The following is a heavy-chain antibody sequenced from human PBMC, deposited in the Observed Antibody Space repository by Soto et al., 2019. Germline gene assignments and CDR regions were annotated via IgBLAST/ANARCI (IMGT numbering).Heavy chain of an antibody. V-gene: IGHV1-18*01. CDR3: ARDYYGFWSGYPGGWFDP. Sequence: QVQLVQSGAEVKKPGASVKVSCKASGYTFTSYGISWVRQAPGQGLEWMGWISAYNGNTNYAQKLQGRVTMTTDTSTSTAYMELRSLRSDDTAVYYCARDYYGFWSGYPGGWFDPWGQGTLVTVSS. CDR2: ISAYNGNT. D-gene: IGHD3-3*01. CDR1: GYTFTSYG. J-gene: IGHJ5*02.